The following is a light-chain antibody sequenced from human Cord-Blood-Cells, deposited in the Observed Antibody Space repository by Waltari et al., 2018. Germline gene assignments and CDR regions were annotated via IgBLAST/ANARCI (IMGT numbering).Light chain of an antibody. V-gene: IGKV4-1*01. CDR1: QSVLYSSNNKNY. Sequence: DIVMTQSPDSLDVSLGERATINCKSSQSVLYSSNNKNYLAWYQQKPGQPPKLLIYWASTLESGVPDRFSGSGSGTDFTLTISSLQAEDVAVYYCQQYYSTPWTFGQGTKVEIK. CDR2: WAS. CDR3: QQYYSTPWT. J-gene: IGKJ1*01.